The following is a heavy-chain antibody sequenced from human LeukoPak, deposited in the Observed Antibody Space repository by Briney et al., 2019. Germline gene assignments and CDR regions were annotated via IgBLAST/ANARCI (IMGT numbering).Heavy chain of an antibody. J-gene: IGHJ5*02. V-gene: IGHV1-2*02. CDR3: ARAGIVVVVAATQGWFDP. D-gene: IGHD2-15*01. Sequence: ASVKVSCKASGYTFTGYYMHWVRQDPGQGLEWMGWINPNSGGTNYAQKFQGRVTMTRDTSISTAYMELSRLRSDDTAVYYCARAGIVVVVAATQGWFDPWGQGTLVTVSS. CDR2: INPNSGGT. CDR1: GYTFTGYY.